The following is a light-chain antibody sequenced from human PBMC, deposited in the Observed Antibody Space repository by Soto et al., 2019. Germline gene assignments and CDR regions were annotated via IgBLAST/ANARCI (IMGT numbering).Light chain of an antibody. CDR1: QSISSY. V-gene: IGKV3-11*01. Sequence: EIVLTQSPATLSLSPGERATLSCRASQSISSYLAWYQQKPGQAPRLLIYDGSNRANGIPARFSGSGSGTYFTLTISSLEPEDFAVYWCQNRSSWPQFSFGPGTKVEFK. J-gene: IGKJ3*01. CDR2: DGS. CDR3: QNRSSWPQFS.